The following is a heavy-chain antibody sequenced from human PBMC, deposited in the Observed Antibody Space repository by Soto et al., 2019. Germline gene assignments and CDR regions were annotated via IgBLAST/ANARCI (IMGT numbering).Heavy chain of an antibody. CDR3: AKAGRGGRFLEWLPHQRSYYFDY. CDR1: GFTFSSYG. J-gene: IGHJ4*02. D-gene: IGHD3-3*01. CDR2: ISYDGSNK. Sequence: QVQLVESGGGVVQPGRSLRLSCAASGFTFSSYGMHWVRQAPGKGLEWVAVISYDGSNKYYADSVKGRFTISRDNSKNTLYLQMNSLRAEETAVYYWAKAGRGGRFLEWLPHQRSYYFDYWGQGTLVTVSS. V-gene: IGHV3-30*18.